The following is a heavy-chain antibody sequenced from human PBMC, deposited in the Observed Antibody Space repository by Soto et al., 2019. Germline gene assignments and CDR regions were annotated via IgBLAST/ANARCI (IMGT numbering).Heavy chain of an antibody. CDR2: ISYNAGST. CDR3: AKYPTALGPTDYFEH. CDR1: GFSFNNSA. D-gene: IGHD2-21*02. Sequence: PGGSLRLSCATSGFSFNNSAMTWVRQAPGKGLEWVSGISYNAGSTYYADSVKGRITISRDNSKSTLYLQMNSLRAEDTAVYYCAKYPTALGPTDYFEHWGQGTLVTVSS. J-gene: IGHJ4*02. V-gene: IGHV3-23*01.